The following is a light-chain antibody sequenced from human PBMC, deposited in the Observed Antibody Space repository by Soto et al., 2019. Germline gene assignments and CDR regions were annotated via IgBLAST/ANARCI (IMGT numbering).Light chain of an antibody. CDR1: SRVVGSYNL. CDR3: CSYAGSSTYV. J-gene: IGLJ1*01. Sequence: QSSPPQPAPLSGSPGQSITLSCPGNSRVVGSYNLVSWYQQHPGKAPKLMIYEGSKRPSGVSNRFSGSKSGNTASLTISGLQAEDEADYYCCSYAGSSTYVFGTGTKVTVL. CDR2: EGS. V-gene: IGLV2-23*01.